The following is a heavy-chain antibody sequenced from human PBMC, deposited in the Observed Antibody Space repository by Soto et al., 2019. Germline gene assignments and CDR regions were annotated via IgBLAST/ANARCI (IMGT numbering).Heavy chain of an antibody. CDR3: AREEVGYCSGGSCYPVSDY. D-gene: IGHD2-15*01. CDR1: GGTFSRYA. Sequence: SMEVSCKASGGTFSRYAISWVRQAPGQGLEWMGGIIPIFGTANYAQKFQGRVTITADKSTSTAYMELSSLRSEDTAVYYCAREEVGYCSGGSCYPVSDYWGQGTLVTVSS. V-gene: IGHV1-69*06. J-gene: IGHJ4*02. CDR2: IIPIFGTA.